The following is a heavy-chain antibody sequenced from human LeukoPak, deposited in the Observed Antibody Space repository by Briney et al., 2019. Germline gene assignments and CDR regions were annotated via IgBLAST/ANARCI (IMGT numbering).Heavy chain of an antibody. J-gene: IGHJ4*02. V-gene: IGHV4-59*01. CDR3: ARDRGWGGFDY. D-gene: IGHD3-16*01. CDR2: IYYSGST. CDR1: GGSISSYY. Sequence: SETLSLTCTVSGGSISSYYWSWIRQPPGKGLEWIGYIYYSGSTNYNPSLKSRVATSVDTSKNQFSLKLSSVTAADTAVYYCARDRGWGGFDYWGQGTLVTVSS.